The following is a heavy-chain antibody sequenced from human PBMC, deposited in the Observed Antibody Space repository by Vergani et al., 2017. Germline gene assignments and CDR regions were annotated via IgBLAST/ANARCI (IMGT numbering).Heavy chain of an antibody. V-gene: IGHV3-23*01. CDR1: GFTFSSYA. CDR3: AKVGRGDYLYYY. J-gene: IGHJ4*02. CDR2: ISGSGGST. D-gene: IGHD4-17*01. Sequence: EVQLLESGGGLVQPGGSLRLSCAASGFTFSSYAMSWVRQAPGKGLEWVSAISGSGGSTYYADSVKGRFTISRDNYKNTLYLQMNSLRAEDTAVYYCAKVGRGDYLYYYWGQGTLVTVSS.